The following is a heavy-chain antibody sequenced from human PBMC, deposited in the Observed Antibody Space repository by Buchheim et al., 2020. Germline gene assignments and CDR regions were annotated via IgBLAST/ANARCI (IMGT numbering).Heavy chain of an antibody. CDR3: ARADTHLITIFGVVADYGMDV. CDR1: GYTFTSYD. D-gene: IGHD3-3*01. J-gene: IGHJ6*02. V-gene: IGHV1-8*01. Sequence: QVQLVQSGAEVKKPGASVKVSCKASGYTFTSYDINWVRQATGQGLEWMGWMNPNSGNTGYAQKFQGRVTMTRNTSISTAYMELSSLRSEDTAVYYCARADTHLITIFGVVADYGMDVWGQGTT. CDR2: MNPNSGNT.